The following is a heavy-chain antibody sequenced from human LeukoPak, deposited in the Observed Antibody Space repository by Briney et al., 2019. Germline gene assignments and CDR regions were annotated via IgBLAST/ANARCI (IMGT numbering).Heavy chain of an antibody. J-gene: IGHJ6*03. D-gene: IGHD3-10*01. Sequence: PGGSLRLSCAASGFTFSSCAMGWVRQAPGKGLEWVSGLTGSGGNTYYADSVKGRSTISRDNSKNTLSLQMSSLRAEDAAGYYCVKFRGIQHYNYHMDVWGKGTTVTVSS. CDR1: GFTFSSCA. CDR2: LTGSGGNT. CDR3: VKFRGIQHYNYHMDV. V-gene: IGHV3-23*01.